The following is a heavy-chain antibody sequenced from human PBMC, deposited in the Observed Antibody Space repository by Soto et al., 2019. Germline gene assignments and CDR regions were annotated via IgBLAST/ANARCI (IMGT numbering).Heavy chain of an antibody. V-gene: IGHV1-8*01. CDR1: GYNFTSYD. D-gene: IGHD6-13*01. CDR3: ARGYAAGTFPYYYYYYMDV. CDR2: MNPKSGNT. J-gene: IGHJ6*03. Sequence: ASVKVSCKASGYNFTSYDINWVRQATGQGLEGMGWMNPKSGNTGYAQKFQGRVTMTRNTSISTAYMELSSLRSEDTAVYYCARGYAAGTFPYYYYYYMDVWGKGTTVTVSS.